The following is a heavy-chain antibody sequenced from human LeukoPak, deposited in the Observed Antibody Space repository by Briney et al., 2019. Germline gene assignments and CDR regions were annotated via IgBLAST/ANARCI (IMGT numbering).Heavy chain of an antibody. D-gene: IGHD2-15*01. CDR2: INPYSGDT. Sequence: ASVKVSCKTSGYTFTTYFIHWVRQAPGQGLEWMGGINPYSGDTKYAQKFQGRVTMTRDTSISTAYMELSRLMSDDPAVYYCARYWAEPAATDDAFDIWGQGTMVVVSS. CDR3: ARYWAEPAATDDAFDI. J-gene: IGHJ3*02. CDR1: GYTFTTYF. V-gene: IGHV1-2*02.